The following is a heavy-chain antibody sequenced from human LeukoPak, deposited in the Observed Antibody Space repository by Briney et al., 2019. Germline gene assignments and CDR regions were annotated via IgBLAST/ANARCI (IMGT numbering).Heavy chain of an antibody. J-gene: IGHJ4*02. V-gene: IGHV3-21*06. CDR3: ARDAGRRVGSITTAFDY. Sequence: GGSLRLSCAASGFTFGSYSIIWVRQSPAKGLEWVSSISSGSDYIHYADSVRGRFTISRDNAKSSVFLQMNSLRAEDSAVYYCARDAGRRVGSITTAFDYWGPGTLVTVS. CDR2: ISSGSDYI. CDR1: GFTFGSYS. D-gene: IGHD1-26*01.